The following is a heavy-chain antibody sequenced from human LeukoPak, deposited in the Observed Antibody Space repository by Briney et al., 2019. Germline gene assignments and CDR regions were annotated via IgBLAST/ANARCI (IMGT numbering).Heavy chain of an antibody. J-gene: IGHJ4*02. CDR3: ASSYYYDGTRYFDY. Sequence: SETLSLTCTVSGGSITSYYWTWIRRPPGKGLEWIGYIYYTGSTKSNPSLKSRVTISLDMSKNQFTLRLSSVTAADTAIYYCASSYYYDGTRYFDYWGLGTLVTVSS. D-gene: IGHD3-22*01. CDR2: IYYTGST. CDR1: GGSITSYY. V-gene: IGHV4-59*08.